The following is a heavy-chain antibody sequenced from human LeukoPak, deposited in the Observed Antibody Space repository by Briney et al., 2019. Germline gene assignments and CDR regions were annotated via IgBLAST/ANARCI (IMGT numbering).Heavy chain of an antibody. CDR3: AKVFEYYDFWSGVDAFDI. CDR2: IRYDGSNK. Sequence: PGGSLRLSCAASGFTFSSYGMHWVRQAPGKGLEWVAFIRYDGSNKYYADSVKGRFTISRDNSKNTLYLQMNSLRAEDTAVYYCAKVFEYYDFWSGVDAFDIWGQGTMVTVSS. V-gene: IGHV3-30*02. D-gene: IGHD3-3*01. CDR1: GFTFSSYG. J-gene: IGHJ3*02.